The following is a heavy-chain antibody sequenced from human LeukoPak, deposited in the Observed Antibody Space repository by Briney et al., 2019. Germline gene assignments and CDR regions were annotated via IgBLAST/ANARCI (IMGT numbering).Heavy chain of an antibody. CDR2: ISSSSNYI. CDR3: ARGSRLGVVGRDAFDI. V-gene: IGHV3-21*01. D-gene: IGHD3-3*01. Sequence: KTGGSLRLSCAASGFTFSSYSMNWVRQAPGKGLEWVSSISSSSNYIYYADSVKGRFTISRDNAKNSLYLQVNSLRAEDTAVYYCARGSRLGVVGRDAFDIWGQGTVVTVSS. CDR1: GFTFSSYS. J-gene: IGHJ3*02.